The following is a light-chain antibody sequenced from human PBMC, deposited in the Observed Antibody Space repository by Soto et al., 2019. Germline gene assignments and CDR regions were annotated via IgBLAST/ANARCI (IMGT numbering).Light chain of an antibody. Sequence: QSALTQPPSASGSPGQSVAISCTGTNSDVGGYNYVSWYQHHPGKVPKLMIYEVTKRPSGVPDRFSGSKSGNTASLTVSGLQAEDEAEYYCSSYTSNYIVVFGGGTKLTVL. J-gene: IGLJ2*01. CDR2: EVT. V-gene: IGLV2-8*01. CDR1: NSDVGGYNY. CDR3: SSYTSNYIVV.